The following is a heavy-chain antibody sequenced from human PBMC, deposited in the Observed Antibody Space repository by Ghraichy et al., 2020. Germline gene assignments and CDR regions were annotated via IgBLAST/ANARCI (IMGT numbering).Heavy chain of an antibody. CDR3: AKDPFKKPPTLYYFDY. V-gene: IGHV3-23*01. J-gene: IGHJ4*02. CDR2: ISGSGGST. CDR1: GFTFSSYA. Sequence: GGSLRLSCAASGFTFSSYAMSWVRQAPGKGLEWVSAISGSGGSTYYADSVKGRFTISRDNSKNTLYLQMSSLRAEDTAVYYCAKDPFKKPPTLYYFDYWGQGTLVTVSS.